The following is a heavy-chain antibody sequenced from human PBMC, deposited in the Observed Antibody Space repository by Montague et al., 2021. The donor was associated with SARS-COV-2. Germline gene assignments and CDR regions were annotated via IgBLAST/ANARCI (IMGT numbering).Heavy chain of an antibody. D-gene: IGHD3-10*01. CDR2: IDWDDDK. J-gene: IGHJ2*01. CDR1: GFSLSTSGMC. V-gene: IGHV2-70*11. CDR3: ARTYGSGRGFDL. Sequence: PALVKPTQTLTLTRTFSGFSLSTSGMCVSWIRQPPGKALEWLARIDWDDDKYYSTSLKTRLTISKNTSKNQVVLTMTNMDPVDTATYYCARTYGSGRGFDLWGRGTLVTVSS.